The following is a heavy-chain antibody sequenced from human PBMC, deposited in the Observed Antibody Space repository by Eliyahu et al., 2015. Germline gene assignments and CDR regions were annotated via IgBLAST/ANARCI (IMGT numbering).Heavy chain of an antibody. CDR3: ARVGPYSSRYGMDV. CDR2: INHSGST. CDR1: GGSFSGYY. Sequence: QVQLQQWGAGLLKPSETLSLTCAVYGGSFSGYYWSWIRQPPGKGLEWIGEINHSGSTNYNPSLKSRVTISVDTSKNQFSLKLSSVTAADTAVYYCARVGPYSSRYGMDVWGQGTTVTVSS. V-gene: IGHV4-34*01. J-gene: IGHJ6*02. D-gene: IGHD2-21*01.